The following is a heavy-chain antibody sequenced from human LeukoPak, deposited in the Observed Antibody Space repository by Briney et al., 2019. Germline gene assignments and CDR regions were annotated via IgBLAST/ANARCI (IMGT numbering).Heavy chain of an antibody. CDR1: GYTFTSYG. V-gene: IGHV1-18*01. CDR3: ARPYYYGSGSQFLFDY. CDR2: ISAYNGNT. D-gene: IGHD3-10*01. Sequence: ASVKVSCKASGYTFTSYGISWVRQAPGQGLEWMGWISAYNGNTNYAQKLQGRVTMTTDTSTSTAYMELRSLRSDDTAVYYCARPYYYGSGSQFLFDYWGQGTLVTVSS. J-gene: IGHJ4*02.